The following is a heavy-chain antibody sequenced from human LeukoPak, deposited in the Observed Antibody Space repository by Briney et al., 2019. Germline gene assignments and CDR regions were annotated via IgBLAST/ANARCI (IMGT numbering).Heavy chain of an antibody. CDR3: ARGGPRRDYYDSSGYYYALDY. D-gene: IGHD3-22*01. V-gene: IGHV3-11*05. Sequence: GGSLRLSLAASGFTFSDYYMSWIGQAPGKGLEGVSYISIISSYTNYADSVKGRFTISRDNAKNSLYLQMNSLRAEDTAVYYCARGGPRRDYYDSSGYYYALDYWGQGTLVTVSS. CDR1: GFTFSDYY. J-gene: IGHJ4*02. CDR2: ISIISSYT.